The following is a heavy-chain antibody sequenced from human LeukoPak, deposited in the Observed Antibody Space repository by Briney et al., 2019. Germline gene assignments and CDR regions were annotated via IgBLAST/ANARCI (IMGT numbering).Heavy chain of an antibody. CDR2: IYSGGST. CDR1: GFTVSSNY. Sequence: GGSLRLSCAASGFTVSSNYMSWVRQAPGKGLEWVSVIYSGGSTYYADSVKGRFTISRDNSKNTLYLQMNSLRAEDTAVYYCARAGGLIAAAGTFFDYWGQGTLVTVSS. CDR3: ARAGGLIAAAGTFFDY. V-gene: IGHV3-53*01. J-gene: IGHJ4*02. D-gene: IGHD6-13*01.